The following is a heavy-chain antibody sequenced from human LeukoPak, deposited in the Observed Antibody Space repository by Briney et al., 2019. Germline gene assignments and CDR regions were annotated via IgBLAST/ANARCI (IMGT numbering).Heavy chain of an antibody. CDR1: GFTFAGSA. V-gene: IGHV3-23*01. J-gene: IGHJ4*02. D-gene: IGHD1-26*01. CDR3: AKDRGFSGRGYGFDG. Sequence: PGGSLRLSCAASGFTFAGSAMGWVRQAPGKGLEWVSSISGSGGDTYYTDSVKGRFTISKASSKNTLHLQMNSLRPEDTAVYYCAKDRGFSGRGYGFDGWGQGTLVTVSS. CDR2: ISGSGGDT.